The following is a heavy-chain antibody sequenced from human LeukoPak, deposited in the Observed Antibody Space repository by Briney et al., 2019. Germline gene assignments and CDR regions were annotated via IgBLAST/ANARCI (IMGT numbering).Heavy chain of an antibody. D-gene: IGHD2-2*01. Sequence: PGGSLRLFCAASGFTLSNYDMNWVRQAPGEGLGWVSSISTSSRYIYYKDSVRGRFTISRDDAKNSLYLEMNSLRAEDTAVYYCARADCSSSTCYLLRSWFDPWGQGTLVTVSS. CDR1: GFTLSNYD. J-gene: IGHJ5*02. V-gene: IGHV3-21*01. CDR3: ARADCSSSTCYLLRSWFDP. CDR2: ISTSSRYI.